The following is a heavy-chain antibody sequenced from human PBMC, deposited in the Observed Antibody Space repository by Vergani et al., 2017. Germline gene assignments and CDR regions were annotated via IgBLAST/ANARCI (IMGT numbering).Heavy chain of an antibody. CDR1: GGSISSYY. CDR2: IYYSGST. V-gene: IGHV4-59*01. Sequence: QVQLQESGPGLVKPSETLSLTCTVSGGSISSYYWSWIRQPPGKGLEWIGYIYYSGSTNYNPSLKSRVTISVDTSKNQFSLKLSSVTAEDTAVYYCARAADYYDSSVEYYFDYWGQGTLVTVSS. CDR3: ARAADYYDSSVEYYFDY. J-gene: IGHJ4*02. D-gene: IGHD3-22*01.